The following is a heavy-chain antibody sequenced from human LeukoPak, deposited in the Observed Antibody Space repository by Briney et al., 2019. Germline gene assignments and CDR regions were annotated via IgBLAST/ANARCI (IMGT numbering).Heavy chain of an antibody. Sequence: SETLSLTCAVYGGSFSGYYWSWIHQPPGKGLEWIGEFNYSGSTNYNPSLKSRVTISLDTSKNQFSLKLSSVTAADTAVYYCARGQGGWWLVSRSYYYMDVWGKGTTVTVSS. D-gene: IGHD6-19*01. CDR3: ARGQGGWWLVSRSYYYMDV. V-gene: IGHV4-34*01. CDR2: FNYSGST. J-gene: IGHJ6*03. CDR1: GGSFSGYY.